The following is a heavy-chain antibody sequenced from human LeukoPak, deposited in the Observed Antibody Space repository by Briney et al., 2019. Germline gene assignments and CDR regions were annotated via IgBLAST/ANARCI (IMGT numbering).Heavy chain of an antibody. CDR3: ARGEDVSGYRTDC. D-gene: IGHD3-3*01. V-gene: IGHV4-38-2*02. CDR2: IYRTGST. CDR1: DYSISSGFF. J-gene: IGHJ4*02. Sequence: SETLSLTCTVSDYSISSGFFWGWVRQSPGKGLEWIGNIYRTGSTNYHPSLKSRVTISVDTSKNQFSLELSSVTAADAAIYYCARGEDVSGYRTDCWGQGTLVTVSS.